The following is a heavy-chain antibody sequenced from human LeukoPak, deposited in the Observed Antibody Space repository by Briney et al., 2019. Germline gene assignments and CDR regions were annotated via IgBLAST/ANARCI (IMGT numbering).Heavy chain of an antibody. D-gene: IGHD1-1*01. J-gene: IGHJ4*02. CDR3: ARGRTMTGGSDS. CDR1: GGSISSGGYY. V-gene: IGHV4-61*08. CDR2: IFYSGTI. Sequence: SQTLSPTCTVSGGSISSGGYYWSWIRQHPGKGLEWIGYIFYSGTINYNPSLKSRVTISLDTSKNQFSLKLSSVTAADTAVYYCARGRTMTGGSDSWGQGALVTVSS.